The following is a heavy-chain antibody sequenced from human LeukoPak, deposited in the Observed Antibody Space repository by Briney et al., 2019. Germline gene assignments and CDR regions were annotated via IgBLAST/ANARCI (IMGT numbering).Heavy chain of an antibody. J-gene: IGHJ5*02. D-gene: IGHD6-6*01. Sequence: KPSETLSLTCTVSGGSISSSSYYWGWIRQPPGKGLEWIGSIYYSGSTYYNPSLKSRVTISVDTSKNQFSLKLSSVTAADTAVYYCARHPIAARIWFDPWGQGTLVTVSS. CDR2: IYYSGST. CDR3: ARHPIAARIWFDP. V-gene: IGHV4-39*01. CDR1: GGSISSSSYY.